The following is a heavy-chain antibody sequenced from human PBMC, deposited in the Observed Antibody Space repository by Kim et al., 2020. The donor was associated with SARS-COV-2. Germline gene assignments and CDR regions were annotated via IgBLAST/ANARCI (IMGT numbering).Heavy chain of an antibody. CDR2: ISGSGGTT. D-gene: IGHD6-19*01. Sequence: GGSLRLSCVASGFTFSSYAMNWVRQAPGKGLEWVSIISGSGGTTYYADSVKGRFTISRDYSKNTVYLQMHSLRVEDTAVYYCAKGAGYSSGWDDYWGQ. CDR3: AKGAGYSSGWDDY. J-gene: IGHJ4*02. V-gene: IGHV3-23*01. CDR1: GFTFSSYA.